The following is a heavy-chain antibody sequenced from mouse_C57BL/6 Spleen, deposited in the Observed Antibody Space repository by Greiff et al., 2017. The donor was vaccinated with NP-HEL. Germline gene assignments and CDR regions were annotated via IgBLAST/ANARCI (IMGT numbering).Heavy chain of an antibody. Sequence: EVQLQQSGPVLVKPGASVKMSCKASGYTFTDYYMNWVKQSHGKSLEWIGVINPYNGGTSYNQKFKGKATLTVDKSSSTAYMELNSLTSEDSAVYYCARKSGSLAMDYWGQGTSVTVSS. J-gene: IGHJ4*01. CDR1: GYTFTDYY. V-gene: IGHV1-19*01. CDR3: ARKSGSLAMDY. D-gene: IGHD1-3*01. CDR2: INPYNGGT.